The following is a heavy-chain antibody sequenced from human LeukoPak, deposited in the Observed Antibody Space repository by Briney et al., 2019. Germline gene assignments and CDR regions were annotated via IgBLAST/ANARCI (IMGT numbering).Heavy chain of an antibody. J-gene: IGHJ4*02. D-gene: IGHD5-18*01. Sequence: GASVKVSCKASGYTFTGYYMHWVRQAPGQGLEWMGWINPNSGGTNYAQKFQGRVTMTRDTSIGTAYMELSRLRSVDTAVYYCARGGPRGYSYGYPDYWGQGTLVTVSS. CDR2: INPNSGGT. V-gene: IGHV1-2*02. CDR3: ARGGPRGYSYGYPDY. CDR1: GYTFTGYY.